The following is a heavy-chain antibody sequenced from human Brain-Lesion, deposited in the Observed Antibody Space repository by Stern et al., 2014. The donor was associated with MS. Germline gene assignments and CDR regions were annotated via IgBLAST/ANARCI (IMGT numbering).Heavy chain of an antibody. J-gene: IGHJ5*02. D-gene: IGHD2-15*01. CDR1: GFSVSNNY. Sequence: EDQLVESGGKLIQPGESLRISCAASGFSVSNNYMTWVRQVPGKGLEWVCLMYSGGGTYYADSVKGRFTISRDNSKNTLYLQMNNLRAEDTAVYYCARDRTCTGGSCYGTWGQGTLVTVSS. V-gene: IGHV3-53*01. CDR3: ARDRTCTGGSCYGT. CDR2: MYSGGGT.